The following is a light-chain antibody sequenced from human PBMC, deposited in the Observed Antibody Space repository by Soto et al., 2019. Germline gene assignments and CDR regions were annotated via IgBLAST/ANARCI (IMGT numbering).Light chain of an antibody. J-gene: IGKJ2*01. V-gene: IGKV1-9*01. CDR1: QDINKF. CDR3: QQLKTYPYT. CDR2: SAS. Sequence: IQLTQSPSSLSASVGDRVTVTCRASQDINKFLAWFQQKPGKAPNLLIFSASTLQSAVPSRLSGGGSGTDFTLTIDSLQPEDFATYYCQQLKTYPYTFGQGTKLEIK.